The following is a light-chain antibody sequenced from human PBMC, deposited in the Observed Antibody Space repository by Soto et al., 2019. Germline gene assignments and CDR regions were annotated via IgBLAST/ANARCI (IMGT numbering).Light chain of an antibody. CDR3: SSYRSRATLPV. J-gene: IGLJ3*02. CDR2: DVT. V-gene: IGLV2-14*03. CDR1: SSDIGGYNF. Sequence: QSALTQPASVSGSPGQSITISCSGTSSDIGGYNFVSWYQQHPGKAPKLIIYDVTNRPSGISHRFSGSKSGNTASLTISGLQVDDEADYYCSSYRSRATLPVFGGGTKLTVL.